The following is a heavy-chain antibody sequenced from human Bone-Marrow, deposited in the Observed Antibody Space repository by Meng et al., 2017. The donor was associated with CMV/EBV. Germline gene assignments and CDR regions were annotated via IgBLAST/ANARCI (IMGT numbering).Heavy chain of an antibody. Sequence: SVKVSCKASGGTFSSYAISWVRQAPGQGLEWMGGIIPILGIANYAQKFQGRVTITADKSTSTAYMELSSLRSEDTAVYYCARDIQVGLPRENNWFDPWGQGTLVTVSS. D-gene: IGHD2-21*01. CDR1: GGTFSSYA. V-gene: IGHV1-69*10. CDR3: ARDIQVGLPRENNWFDP. CDR2: IIPILGIA. J-gene: IGHJ5*02.